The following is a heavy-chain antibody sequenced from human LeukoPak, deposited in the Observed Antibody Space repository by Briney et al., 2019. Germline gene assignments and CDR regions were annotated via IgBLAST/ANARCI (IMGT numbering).Heavy chain of an antibody. CDR3: ARQTIPFLGYSSSWYSQLGWFDY. V-gene: IGHV3-30*14. CDR2: ISYDGGSK. CDR1: GFTFSSYA. J-gene: IGHJ4*02. Sequence: PGRSLRLSRAASGFTFSSYAMHWVRQVPGQGLEWVAVISYDGGSKYYADSVKGRFTISRDKSQNTLYLQMNSLRAQDTAVFYCARQTIPFLGYSSSWYSQLGWFDYWGKGTLVTVSP. D-gene: IGHD6-13*01.